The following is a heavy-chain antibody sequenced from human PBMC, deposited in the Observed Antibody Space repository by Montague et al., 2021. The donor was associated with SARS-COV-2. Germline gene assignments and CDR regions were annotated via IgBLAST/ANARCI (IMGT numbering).Heavy chain of an antibody. CDR3: AKKTIAVPGSPHFDS. V-gene: IGHV3-23*01. J-gene: IGHJ4*02. Sequence: SLRLSCAASGFTFSSYGMFWVRQTPGKGLEWVSAISGGGDITYYADSVKGRFTISGDNSKNTLYLQMNTLRAEDTAVYFCAKKTIAVPGSPHFDSWGQGTLVTVSS. CDR2: ISGGGDIT. D-gene: IGHD6-19*01. CDR1: GFTFSSYG.